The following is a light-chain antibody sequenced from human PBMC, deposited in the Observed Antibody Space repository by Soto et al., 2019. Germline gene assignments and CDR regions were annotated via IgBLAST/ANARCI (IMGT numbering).Light chain of an antibody. V-gene: IGLV1-40*01. CDR2: GNN. CDR1: SSNIGAGYD. J-gene: IGLJ1*01. Sequence: QSVLTQPPSVSGAPGQRVTISCTGSSSNIGAGYDVHWYQQLPGTAPKLLIFGNNNRPSGVPDRFSGSKSGTSASLAITGLQAEDEADYYCQSYDSSLSDTVFGPGTKVTVL. CDR3: QSYDSSLSDTV.